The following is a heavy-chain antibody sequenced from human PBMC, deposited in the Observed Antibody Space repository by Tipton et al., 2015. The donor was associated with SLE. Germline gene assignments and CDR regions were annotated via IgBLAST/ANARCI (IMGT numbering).Heavy chain of an antibody. CDR3: ARNPVYYYYYMDV. V-gene: IGHV4-38-2*01. Sequence: TLSLTCSIPNYSISSGHYYWGWARQPPGKGLEWIGSIYYSGSTYYNPSLKSRVAISIDTSKNQFSLKLNSLTAADTAVYYCARNPVYYYYYMDVWGKGTTVTVSS. CDR1: NYSISSGHYY. CDR2: IYYSGST. J-gene: IGHJ6*03.